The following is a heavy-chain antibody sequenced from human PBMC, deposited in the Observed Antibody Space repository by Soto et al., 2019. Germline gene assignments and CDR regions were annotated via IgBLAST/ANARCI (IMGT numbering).Heavy chain of an antibody. V-gene: IGHV4-30-4*01. D-gene: IGHD4-17*01. J-gene: IGHJ4*02. CDR1: GGSISSDDYY. Sequence: SETLSLTCTVSGGSISSDDYYGSWIRQPPGKGLEWIGYISDSGNTYYSPSLQSRVAVSVDTSKNQFSLSLISVTAADTAVYYCARASTVTTAAKFDSWGQGALVTVSS. CDR3: ARASTVTTAAKFDS. CDR2: ISDSGNT.